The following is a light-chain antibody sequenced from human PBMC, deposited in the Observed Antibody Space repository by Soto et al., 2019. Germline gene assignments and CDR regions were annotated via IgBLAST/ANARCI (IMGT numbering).Light chain of an antibody. J-gene: IGKJ4*01. CDR1: QSISTW. CDR2: DAS. CDR3: QQYNHPLT. V-gene: IGKV1-5*01. Sequence: DIQLTQSPSTLSASVGVRVTITCRASQSISTWLAWYQQKAGKAPRLLIYDASSLESGVPSRFSGSGSGTEFTLTISSLQPDDFATYYCQQYNHPLTFGGGTKVDIK.